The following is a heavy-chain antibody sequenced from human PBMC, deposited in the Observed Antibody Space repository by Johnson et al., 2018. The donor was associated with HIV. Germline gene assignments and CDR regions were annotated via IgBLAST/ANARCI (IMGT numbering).Heavy chain of an antibody. CDR2: ISYDGSNK. Sequence: QVLLVESGGGLVQPGRSLRLSCAASGFTFSSYAMHWVRQAPGKGLEWVAVISYDGSNKYYADSVRGGFTISRDNAKNSLYLQMNSLRAEDTALYYCAKDLALSGYLDAFDIWGQGTMVTVSS. V-gene: IGHV3-30*04. CDR1: GFTFSSYA. J-gene: IGHJ3*02. D-gene: IGHD3-22*01. CDR3: AKDLALSGYLDAFDI.